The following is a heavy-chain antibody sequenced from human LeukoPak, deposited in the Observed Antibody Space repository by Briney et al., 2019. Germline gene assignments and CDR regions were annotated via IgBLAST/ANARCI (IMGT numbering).Heavy chain of an antibody. J-gene: IGHJ5*02. CDR3: ARSRRGGSGSYRRDNWFDP. Sequence: SETLSLTCTVSGGSISSSSYYWGWTRQPPGKGLEWIGSIYYSGSTYYNPSLKGRVTISVDTSKNQFSLKLSSVTAADTAVYYCARSRRGGSGSYRRDNWFDPWGQGTLVTVSS. D-gene: IGHD3-10*01. V-gene: IGHV4-39*01. CDR1: GGSISSSSYY. CDR2: IYYSGST.